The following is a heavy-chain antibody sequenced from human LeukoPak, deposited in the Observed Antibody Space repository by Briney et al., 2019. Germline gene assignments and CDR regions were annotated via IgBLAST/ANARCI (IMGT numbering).Heavy chain of an antibody. Sequence: SETLSLTCAVYGGSFSGYYWSWIRQPPGKGLEWIGEINHSGSTNYNPSLKSRVTISVDPSKNQFSLKLSSVTAADTAVYYCAREMGRVRYCDWSPIDYWGQGTLVTVSS. CDR1: GGSFSGYY. CDR3: AREMGRVRYCDWSPIDY. J-gene: IGHJ4*02. CDR2: INHSGST. V-gene: IGHV4-34*01. D-gene: IGHD3-9*01.